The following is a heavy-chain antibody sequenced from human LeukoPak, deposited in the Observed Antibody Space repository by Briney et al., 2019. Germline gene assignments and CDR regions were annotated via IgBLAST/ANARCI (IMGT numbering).Heavy chain of an antibody. J-gene: IGHJ6*02. CDR1: GGSFSGYY. V-gene: IGHV4-34*01. Sequence: SETLSLTCAVYGGSFSGYYWGWIRQPPGKGREWIGEINHSGSTNYNPSLKSRVTISVDTSKNQISLQLSSLTAAATAVYYCARGPDRARYYYGSGSIPQGMHLWGQGPTLPVSS. CDR2: INHSGST. D-gene: IGHD3-10*01. CDR3: ARGPDRARYYYGSGSIPQGMHL.